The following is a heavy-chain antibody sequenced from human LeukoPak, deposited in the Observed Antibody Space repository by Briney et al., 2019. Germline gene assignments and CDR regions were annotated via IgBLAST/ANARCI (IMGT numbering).Heavy chain of an antibody. J-gene: IGHJ6*03. D-gene: IGHD2-15*01. CDR1: GFIFSNYW. V-gene: IGHV3-23*01. CDR3: AKRGGRYCSGGSCYSGYYMDV. CDR2: ISGSGGST. Sequence: GGSLRLSCAASGFIFSNYWMAWVRQAPGKGLEWVSAISGSGGSTYYADSVKGRFTISRDISKNTLYLHMNSLRAEDTAVYYCAKRGGRYCSGGSCYSGYYMDVWGKGTTVTISS.